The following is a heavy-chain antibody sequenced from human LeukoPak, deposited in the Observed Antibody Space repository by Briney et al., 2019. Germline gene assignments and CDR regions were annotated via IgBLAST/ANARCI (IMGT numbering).Heavy chain of an antibody. CDR2: IIPILGIA. CDR1: GGTFSSYA. Sequence: ASVKVSCKASGGTFSSYAISWARQAPGQGLEWMGRIIPILGIANYAQKFQGRVTITADKSTSTAYMELSSLRSEDTAVYYCARDYCSSTSCYYYYYGMDVWGQGTTVTVSS. V-gene: IGHV1-69*04. D-gene: IGHD2-2*01. CDR3: ARDYCSSTSCYYYYYGMDV. J-gene: IGHJ6*02.